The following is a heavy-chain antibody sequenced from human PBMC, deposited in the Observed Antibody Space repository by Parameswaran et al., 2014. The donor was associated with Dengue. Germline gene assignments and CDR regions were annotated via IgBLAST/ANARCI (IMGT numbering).Heavy chain of an antibody. J-gene: IGHJ4*02. CDR3: ARVHYSDYWGPFDY. Sequence: WIRQPPGKGLEWVANIKQDESEKYYVDSVKGRFTISRDNAKNSLYLQMNSLRAEDTAVYYCARVHYSDYWGPFDYWGQGTLVTVSS. CDR2: IKQDESEK. V-gene: IGHV3-7*03. D-gene: IGHD4-11*01.